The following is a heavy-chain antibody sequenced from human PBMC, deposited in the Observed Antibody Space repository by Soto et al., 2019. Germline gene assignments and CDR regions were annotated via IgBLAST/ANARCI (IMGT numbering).Heavy chain of an antibody. J-gene: IGHJ6*02. CDR1: GGSISGGGYY. CDR3: ARGGRRSPGMDV. CDR2: IYYSGST. V-gene: IGHV4-31*03. Sequence: SETLSLTCTVSGGSISGGGYYWRWLRQHPGKGLEWIGYIYYSGSTYYNPSLKSRVTISVDTSKNQFSLKLSSVTAADTAVYYCARGGRRSPGMDVWGRGTTVTVSS.